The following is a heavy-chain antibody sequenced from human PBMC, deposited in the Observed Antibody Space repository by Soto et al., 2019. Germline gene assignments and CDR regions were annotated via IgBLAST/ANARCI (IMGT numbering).Heavy chain of an antibody. V-gene: IGHV1-69*01. CDR2: IIPIFGTA. Sequence: SLKVACKAAGGTFSSYAISWVRQAPGQGLEWMGGIIPIFGTANYAQKFQGRVTITADESTSTAYMELSSLRSEDTAVYYCAREGPGYYDSSGRYGMDVWGQGTTVTVSS. J-gene: IGHJ6*02. D-gene: IGHD3-22*01. CDR1: GGTFSSYA. CDR3: AREGPGYYDSSGRYGMDV.